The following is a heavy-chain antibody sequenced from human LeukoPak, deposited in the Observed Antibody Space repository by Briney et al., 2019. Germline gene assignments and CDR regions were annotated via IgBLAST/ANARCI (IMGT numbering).Heavy chain of an antibody. Sequence: GGSLRLSCAASGFTFTSYSMNWVRQAPGKGLEWAAYIQYDGSNEQYADSVKGRFSISRDSSKNILYLQMNSLRAEDAAVYYCAKAPVTSCRGAYCYPFDGWGKGAPVTASS. CDR1: GFTFTSYS. J-gene: IGHJ4*02. D-gene: IGHD2-21*01. CDR2: IQYDGSNE. V-gene: IGHV3-30*02. CDR3: AKAPVTSCRGAYCYPFDG.